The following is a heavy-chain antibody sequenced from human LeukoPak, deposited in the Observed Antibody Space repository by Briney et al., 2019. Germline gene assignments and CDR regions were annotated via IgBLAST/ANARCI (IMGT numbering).Heavy chain of an antibody. CDR1: GDSITSVGYY. CDR2: IYKTEST. J-gene: IGHJ4*02. V-gene: IGHV4-31*03. Sequence: ASETLSLTCTVSGDSITSVGYYCSWIRQRPGKGLEWIGYIYKTESTSYNPSLKSRVTMSVDTSRNPFYLKVNSVTAADTAVYYCARDVLRWGQGTLVTVSS. CDR3: ARDVLR.